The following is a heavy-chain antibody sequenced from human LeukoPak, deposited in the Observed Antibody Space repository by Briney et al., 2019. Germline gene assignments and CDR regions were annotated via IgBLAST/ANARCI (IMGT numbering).Heavy chain of an antibody. CDR1: GGSISSSSYY. CDR2: IYYSGST. CDR3: ASRRITIFSYYYYMDV. V-gene: IGHV4-39*01. J-gene: IGHJ6*03. Sequence: SETLSLTCTVSGGSISSSSYYWGCIRQPPGKGLEWIGSIYYSGSTYYNPSLKSRVTISVDTSKNQFSLKLSSVTAADTAVYYCASRRITIFSYYYYMDVWGKGTTVTVSS. D-gene: IGHD3-9*01.